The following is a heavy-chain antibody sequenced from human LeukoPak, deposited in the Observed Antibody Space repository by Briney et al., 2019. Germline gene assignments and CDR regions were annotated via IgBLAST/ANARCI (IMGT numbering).Heavy chain of an antibody. CDR2: TYYRSKWYY. J-gene: IGHJ4*02. Sequence: SQTLSLTCAISGDSVSSNSAAWNWIRRSPSRGLEWLGRTYYRSKWYYDYAVFVKGRVTFIPDTSKNQFSLQLNSVTPEDTAVYYCARGQDGYGLDYWGQGTLVTVSS. V-gene: IGHV6-1*01. CDR3: ARGQDGYGLDY. D-gene: IGHD5-24*01. CDR1: GDSVSSNSAA.